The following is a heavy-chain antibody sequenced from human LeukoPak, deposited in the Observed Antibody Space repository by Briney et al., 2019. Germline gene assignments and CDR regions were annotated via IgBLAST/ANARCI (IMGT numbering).Heavy chain of an antibody. CDR2: IYYSGST. V-gene: IGHV4-34*01. D-gene: IGHD2-21*02. Sequence: PSETLSLTCAVYGGSFSGYYWSWIRQPPGKGLEWIGSIYYSGSTYYNPSLKSRVTISVDTSKNQFSLKLSSVTAADTAVYYCARSRAYCGGDCYPYAFDIWGQGTMVTVSS. J-gene: IGHJ3*02. CDR1: GGSFSGYY. CDR3: ARSRAYCGGDCYPYAFDI.